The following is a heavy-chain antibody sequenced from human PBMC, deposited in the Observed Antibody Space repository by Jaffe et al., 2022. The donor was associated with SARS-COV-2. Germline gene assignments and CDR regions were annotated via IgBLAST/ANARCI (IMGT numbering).Heavy chain of an antibody. D-gene: IGHD3-22*01. J-gene: IGHJ3*02. Sequence: QVQLVQSGAEVKKPGASVKVSCKASGYTFTGYYMHWVRQAPGQGLEWMGRINPNSGGTNYAQKFQGRVTMTRDTSISTAYMELSRLRSDDTVVYYCAREGHYYDSSGYYYKDAFDIWGQGTMVTVSS. CDR1: GYTFTGYY. V-gene: IGHV1-2*05. CDR3: AREGHYYDSSGYYYKDAFDI. CDR2: INPNSGGT.